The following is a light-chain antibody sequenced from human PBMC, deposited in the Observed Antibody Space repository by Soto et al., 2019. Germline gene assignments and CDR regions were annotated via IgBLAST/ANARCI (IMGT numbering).Light chain of an antibody. Sequence: DIVLTQSPGTLSLSPGERATLSCRASQSVTSSYLAWYQQKPGQAPRLLIYGASSRANGIPDRFTGSGSGTDFTLTISRLEPEDFAVYYCQQYDSSRQTFGQGTKVEL. CDR1: QSVTSSY. V-gene: IGKV3-20*01. CDR3: QQYDSSRQT. CDR2: GAS. J-gene: IGKJ1*01.